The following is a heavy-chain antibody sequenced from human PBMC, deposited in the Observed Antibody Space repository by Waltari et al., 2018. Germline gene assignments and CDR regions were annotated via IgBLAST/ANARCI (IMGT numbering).Heavy chain of an antibody. CDR3: ARGSVMAHFDY. J-gene: IGHJ4*02. Sequence: QVHLQESGPGLVKASETLSLPCNVPGYFISSGYYWGWIRQPPGKGLEWIGTIYQTGNTYYNPSLKSRVTISVGTSKTQFSLQVRSVTAADTAVYYCARGSVMAHFDYWGQGTLVTVSS. CDR1: GYFISSGYY. V-gene: IGHV4-38-2*02. CDR2: IYQTGNT. D-gene: IGHD2-21*01.